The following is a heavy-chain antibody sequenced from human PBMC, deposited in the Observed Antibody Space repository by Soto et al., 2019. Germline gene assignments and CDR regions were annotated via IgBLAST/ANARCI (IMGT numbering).Heavy chain of an antibody. CDR1: GYTFTSYG. D-gene: IGHD2-2*01. Sequence: ASVKVSCKASGYTFTSYGISWVRQAPGQGLEWMGWISAYNGNTNYAQKLQGRVTMATDTSTSTAYMELRSLRSDDTAVYYCARGPDCSSTSCYQYYYYGMDVWGQGTTVTVSS. CDR3: ARGPDCSSTSCYQYYYYGMDV. CDR2: ISAYNGNT. J-gene: IGHJ6*02. V-gene: IGHV1-18*04.